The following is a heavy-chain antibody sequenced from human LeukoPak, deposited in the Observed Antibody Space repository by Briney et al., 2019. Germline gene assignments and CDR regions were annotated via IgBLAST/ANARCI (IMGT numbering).Heavy chain of an antibody. CDR3: AKDSHWILFDD. Sequence: GGSLRLSCAPTGFTFSDYGMNWVREAPGKELEWVSGISGSGISTYYADSVKGRFTISRDNSKNTLYLQMNSLRDEDTAVYYCAKDSHWILFDDWGQGTLVTVSS. V-gene: IGHV3-23*01. CDR1: GFTFSDYG. D-gene: IGHD2-2*03. J-gene: IGHJ4*02. CDR2: ISGSGIST.